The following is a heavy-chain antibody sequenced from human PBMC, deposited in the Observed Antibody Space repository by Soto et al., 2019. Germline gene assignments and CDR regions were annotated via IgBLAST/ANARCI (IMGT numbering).Heavy chain of an antibody. CDR2: ISPLKGRT. J-gene: IGHJ1*01. D-gene: IGHD4-17*01. Sequence: QVQLVQSGPDLKRPGASMKVSCKASGYTFTSYGISWVRQAPGQGLEWMAWISPLKGRTQYSQKAQGGVTLSTDTSSNTAYMEMTTLRVDDTAVYYCAMDYGDRPEYFKHWGQGTLVTVS. V-gene: IGHV1-18*04. CDR1: GYTFTSYG. CDR3: AMDYGDRPEYFKH.